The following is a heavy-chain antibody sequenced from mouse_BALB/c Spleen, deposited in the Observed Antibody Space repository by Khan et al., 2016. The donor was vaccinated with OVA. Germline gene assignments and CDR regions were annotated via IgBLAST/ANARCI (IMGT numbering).Heavy chain of an antibody. CDR2: IDPFNDDT. CDR1: GYSFTTYY. CDR3: ARRGSISCVDY. D-gene: IGHD1-1*01. Sequence: VQLQQSGPELMKPGASVKISCKASGYSFTTYYIHWVKQSHGKSLEWIGYIDPFNDDTNYNQKFKGKATLTVDKSSSTAYLHLSSLTSEDSAVDYCARRGSISCVDYGGQGTLVTVSA. J-gene: IGHJ3*01. V-gene: IGHV1S135*01.